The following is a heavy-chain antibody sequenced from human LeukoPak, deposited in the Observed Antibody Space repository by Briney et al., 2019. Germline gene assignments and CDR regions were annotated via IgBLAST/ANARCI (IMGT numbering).Heavy chain of an antibody. J-gene: IGHJ4*02. Sequence: SETLSLTCAVYGGSFSGYYWSWIRQPPGKGLEWIGEINHSGSTNYNPSLKSRVTISVDTSKNQFSLKLSSVTATDTAVYYCARELGQLLPDNDYWGQGTLVTVSS. D-gene: IGHD6-13*01. CDR3: ARELGQLLPDNDY. CDR2: INHSGST. V-gene: IGHV4-34*01. CDR1: GGSFSGYY.